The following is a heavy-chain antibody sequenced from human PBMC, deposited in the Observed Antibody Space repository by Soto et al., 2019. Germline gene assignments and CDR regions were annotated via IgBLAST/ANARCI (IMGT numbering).Heavy chain of an antibody. CDR2: IYYSGST. Sequence: QVQLQESGPGLVKPSQTLSLTCTVSGGSISSGGYYWSWIRQHPGKGLEWIGYIYYSGSTYYNPSLKSRVTISVDTSKNQFSLKLSSVTAADTAVYYCARESPMITFGGERRNYFDYWGQGTLVTASS. J-gene: IGHJ4*02. V-gene: IGHV4-31*03. CDR1: GGSISSGGYY. CDR3: ARESPMITFGGERRNYFDY. D-gene: IGHD3-16*01.